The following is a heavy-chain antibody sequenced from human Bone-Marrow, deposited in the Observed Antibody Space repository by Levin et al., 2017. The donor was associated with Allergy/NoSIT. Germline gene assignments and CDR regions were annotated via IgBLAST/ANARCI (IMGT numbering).Heavy chain of an antibody. CDR3: ARGAAADFDAFDI. V-gene: IGHV3-21*01. J-gene: IGHJ3*02. CDR1: GFTFSSYS. Sequence: GESLKISCAASGFTFSSYSMNWVRQAPGKGLEWVSSISSSSSYIYYADSVKGRFTISRDNAKNSLYLQMNSLRAEDTAVYYCARGAAADFDAFDIWGQGTMVTVSS. D-gene: IGHD6-13*01. CDR2: ISSSSSYI.